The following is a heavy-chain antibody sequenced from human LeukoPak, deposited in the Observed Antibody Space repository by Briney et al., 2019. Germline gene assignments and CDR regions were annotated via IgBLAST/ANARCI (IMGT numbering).Heavy chain of an antibody. D-gene: IGHD3-10*01. Sequence: SETLSLTCTVSGGSISSSSYYWGWIRQPPGKGLEWIGSIYYSGSTYYNPSLKSRVTISVDTSKNQFSLKLSSVTAADTAVYYCARHYGSGKLDYWGQGTLVTVSS. V-gene: IGHV4-39*01. J-gene: IGHJ4*02. CDR2: IYYSGST. CDR3: ARHYGSGKLDY. CDR1: GGSISSSSYY.